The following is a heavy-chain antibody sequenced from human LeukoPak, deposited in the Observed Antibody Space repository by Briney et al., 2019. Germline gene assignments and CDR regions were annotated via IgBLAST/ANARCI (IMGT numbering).Heavy chain of an antibody. J-gene: IGHJ3*02. CDR1: GGTFSSYA. CDR3: ARDMGGSYHDAFDI. D-gene: IGHD1-26*01. V-gene: IGHV1-69*04. Sequence: SVKVSCKASGGTFSSYAISWVRQAPGQGLEWMGRIIPILGIANYAQKFQGRVTITADKSTSTAYMELSSLRSEDTAVYYCARDMGGSYHDAFDIWGQGTMVTVSS. CDR2: IIPILGIA.